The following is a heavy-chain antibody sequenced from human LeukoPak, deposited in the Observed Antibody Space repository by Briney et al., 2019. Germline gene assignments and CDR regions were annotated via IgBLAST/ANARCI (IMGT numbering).Heavy chain of an antibody. CDR1: GYTFTGYY. CDR2: INPNSDDT. D-gene: IGHD1-26*01. V-gene: IGHV1-2*02. J-gene: IGHJ4*02. Sequence: GASVKPSCKASGYTFTGYYMHWVRQAPGQGLEWMGSINPNSDDTNYAHKFQGRFTMTRDTANNSAYMEVSSLRSDDTAVYSCARVGLRGSYQLSDWGQGTLVTVSS. CDR3: ARVGLRGSYQLSD.